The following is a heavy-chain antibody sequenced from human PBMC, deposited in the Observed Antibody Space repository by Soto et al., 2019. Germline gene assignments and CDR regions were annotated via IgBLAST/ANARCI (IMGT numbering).Heavy chain of an antibody. CDR2: IWYDGSNK. CDR3: ARVAYYYDSSGYSSFDH. V-gene: IGHV3-33*01. CDR1: GFTFSSYG. Sequence: PGGSLRLSCAASGFTFSSYGMHWVRQAPGKGLEWVAVIWYDGSNKYYADSVKGRFTISRDNSKNTLYLQMNSLRAEDTAVYYCARVAYYYDSSGYSSFDHWGQGTLVTVSS. J-gene: IGHJ4*02. D-gene: IGHD3-22*01.